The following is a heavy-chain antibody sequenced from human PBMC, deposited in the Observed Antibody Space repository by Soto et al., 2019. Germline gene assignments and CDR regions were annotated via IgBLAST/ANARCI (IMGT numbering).Heavy chain of an antibody. Sequence: QVQLVQSGAEVKKPGASVKVSCKASGYTFTSYDINWVRQATGQGLEWMGWMNPNSGTTGYAQKFQGRVTRTGDTSISTAYMELSSLRSADRAVSYCARGRSGGGFDPWGQGTMVTVSS. V-gene: IGHV1-8*01. D-gene: IGHD3-10*01. CDR1: GYTFTSYD. CDR2: MNPNSGTT. J-gene: IGHJ5*02. CDR3: ARGRSGGGFDP.